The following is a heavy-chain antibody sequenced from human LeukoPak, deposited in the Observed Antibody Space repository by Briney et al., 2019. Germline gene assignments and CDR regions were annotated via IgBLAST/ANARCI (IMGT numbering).Heavy chain of an antibody. CDR3: ARNFGGGDSSGPYT. CDR2: IYSRGDT. CDR1: EFIVSINY. V-gene: IGHV3-53*01. Sequence: GGSLRLSCAASEFIVSINYMTWVRQAPGKGLEWVSLIYSRGDTKYADSVKGRFTISRDNSKNTLYLQMSSLRAEDTALYYCARNFGGGDSSGPYTWGQRTQVTVSS. J-gene: IGHJ5*02. D-gene: IGHD3-22*01.